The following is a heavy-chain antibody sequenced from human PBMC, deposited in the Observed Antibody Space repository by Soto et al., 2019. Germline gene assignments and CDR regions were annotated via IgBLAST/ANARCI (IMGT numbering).Heavy chain of an antibody. V-gene: IGHV5-51*01. D-gene: IGHD6-6*01. CDR2: IYTGDSDN. CDR1: GYSFTNYW. Sequence: GESLKISWKASGYSFTNYWIGWVRQMPGKGLKWMGIIYTGDSDNRYSPSFQGQVTISADKSISTAYLQWSSLKASDTAMNYCARPQYSSSKRMVYWGQGPLVPVAS. J-gene: IGHJ4*02. CDR3: ARPQYSSSKRMVY.